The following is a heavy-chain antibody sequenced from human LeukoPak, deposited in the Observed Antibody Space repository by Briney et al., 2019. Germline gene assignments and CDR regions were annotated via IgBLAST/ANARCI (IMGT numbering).Heavy chain of an antibody. CDR2: ISAYNGNT. D-gene: IGHD6-13*01. Sequence: ASVKVSCKASGYTFTSYGISWVRQAPGQGLEWMGWISAYNGNTNYAQKLKGRVTMTTDTSTSTAYMELRSLRSDDTAVYYCARSESSSSQGGWFDPWGQGTLVTVSS. CDR1: GYTFTSYG. J-gene: IGHJ5*02. CDR3: ARSESSSSQGGWFDP. V-gene: IGHV1-18*01.